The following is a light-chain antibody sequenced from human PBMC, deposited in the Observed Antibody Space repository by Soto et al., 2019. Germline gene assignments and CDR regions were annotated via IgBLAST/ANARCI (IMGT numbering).Light chain of an antibody. V-gene: IGKV3-20*01. Sequence: LAPSPGTLSFSPGERAPLHCKVSESLANSFIAWYQQKPGQAPRLLIYDTSSRVSGIPDRFSGSGTGTDFTLTISRLETEDFAVFYCQQYGTSEIIFGQGTRLEIK. CDR3: QQYGTSEII. J-gene: IGKJ5*01. CDR1: ESLANSF. CDR2: DTS.